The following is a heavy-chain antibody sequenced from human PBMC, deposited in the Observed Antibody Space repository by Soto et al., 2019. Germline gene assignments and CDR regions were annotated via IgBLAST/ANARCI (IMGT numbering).Heavy chain of an antibody. CDR1: GFTFSSYW. CDR3: ARGAAARGWFDP. Sequence: EVQLVESGGGLVQPGGSLRLSCAASGFTFSSYWMHWVRQAPGKGLVWVSRINSDGSSTSYADSVKGRFTISRDNAKNTLYLQMNSLRAEDTAVYYCARGAAARGWFDPWGQGTLVTVSS. V-gene: IGHV3-74*01. J-gene: IGHJ5*02. CDR2: INSDGSST. D-gene: IGHD2-2*01.